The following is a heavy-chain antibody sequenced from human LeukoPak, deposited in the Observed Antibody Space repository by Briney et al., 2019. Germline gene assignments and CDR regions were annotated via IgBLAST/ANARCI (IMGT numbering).Heavy chain of an antibody. CDR1: GYTFTGYY. D-gene: IGHD3-22*01. J-gene: IGHJ3*02. CDR2: INPNSGGT. CDR3: ARGGVYHDSSGYDGAFDI. V-gene: IGHV1-2*02. Sequence: ASVKVSCKASGYTFTGYYMHWVRQAPGQGLEWMGWINPNSGGTNYAQKFQGRVTITADKSTSTAYMELSSLRSEDTAVYYCARGGVYHDSSGYDGAFDIWGQGTMVTVSS.